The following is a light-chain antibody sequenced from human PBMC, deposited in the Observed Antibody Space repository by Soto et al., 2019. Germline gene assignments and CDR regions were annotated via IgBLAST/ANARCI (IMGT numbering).Light chain of an antibody. J-gene: IGKJ1*01. Sequence: EIVLTQSPGTLSLSPGESATLSCRASQSVDSRFLAWYQQKPGQAPRLLMYGASTRATGIPDRFSSSGSGTDFTLSISSLEPEDFAVYYCQQYDSSRTFGQGTKVEMK. V-gene: IGKV3-20*01. CDR1: QSVDSRF. CDR2: GAS. CDR3: QQYDSSRT.